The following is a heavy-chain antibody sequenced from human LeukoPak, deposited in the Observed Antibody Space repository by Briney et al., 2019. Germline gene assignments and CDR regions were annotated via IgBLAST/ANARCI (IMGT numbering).Heavy chain of an antibody. CDR2: IIPIFGTA. CDR3: ASFFRDGYYYMDV. J-gene: IGHJ6*03. Sequence: GASVKVSCKASGGTFSSYAISWVRQAPGQGLEWMGGIIPIFGTANYAQKFQGRVTITTDESTSTAYMELSSLRSEDTAVYYGASFFRDGYYYMDVWGKGTTVTVSS. CDR1: GGTFSSYA. D-gene: IGHD5-24*01. V-gene: IGHV1-69*05.